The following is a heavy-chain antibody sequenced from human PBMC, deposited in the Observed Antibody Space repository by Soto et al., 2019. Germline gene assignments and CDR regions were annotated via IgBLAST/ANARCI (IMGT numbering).Heavy chain of an antibody. CDR1: GFTFSSYW. CDR2: INSDGSRT. D-gene: IGHD3-22*01. CDR3: ARGDGDYYDGNGYLGRH. V-gene: IGHV3-74*01. J-gene: IGHJ4*02. Sequence: EVQLVESGGGLVQPGGSLRLSCAASGFTFSSYWMHWVRQAPGKGLVWVSRINSDGSRTSYADSAKGRFTISRDNAKNTLYLQMTSLRAEDTAVYYSARGDGDYYDGNGYLGRHWGQGTLVTVSS.